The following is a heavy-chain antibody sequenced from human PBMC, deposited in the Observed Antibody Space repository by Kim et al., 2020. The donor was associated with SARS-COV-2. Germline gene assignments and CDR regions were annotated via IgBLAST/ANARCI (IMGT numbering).Heavy chain of an antibody. D-gene: IGHD2-2*01. J-gene: IGHJ4*02. V-gene: IGHV1-69*04. CDR3: ARLVPAGDYYFDY. Sequence: SVKVSCKASGGTFSSYAISWVRQAPGQGLEWMGRIIPILGIANYAQKFQGRVTITADKSTSTAYMELSSLRSEDTAVYYCARLVPAGDYYFDYWGQGTLVTVSS. CDR2: IIPILGIA. CDR1: GGTFSSYA.